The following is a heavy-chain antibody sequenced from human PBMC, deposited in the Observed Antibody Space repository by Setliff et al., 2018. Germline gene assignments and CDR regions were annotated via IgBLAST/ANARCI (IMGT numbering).Heavy chain of an antibody. Sequence: SETLSLTCTVSGGSISTNTYFWGWIRQPPGKGLEWIGNTYYSGDTYYNPSLKSRVTIFADTSKNQFSLLLDSVTAADTAVYYCARQKYWSGYYGEGYYYYMDVWGKGTTVTVSS. CDR1: GGSISTNTYF. D-gene: IGHD3-3*01. V-gene: IGHV4-39*01. CDR3: ARQKYWSGYYGEGYYYYMDV. J-gene: IGHJ6*03. CDR2: TYYSGDT.